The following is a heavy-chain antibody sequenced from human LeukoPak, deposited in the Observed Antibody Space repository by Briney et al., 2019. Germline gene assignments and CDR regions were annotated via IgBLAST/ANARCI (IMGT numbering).Heavy chain of an antibody. V-gene: IGHV3-48*03. Sequence: GGSLRLSCTASGFTFSTYEMNWVRQAPGKGLEWVSYISSSGSTIYYADSVKGRFTISRDNAKNSLYLQMNSLRAEDTAVYYCARDLTPAMATSEPDYWGQGTLVTVSS. CDR1: GFTFSTYE. J-gene: IGHJ4*02. D-gene: IGHD5-24*01. CDR2: ISSSGSTI. CDR3: ARDLTPAMATSEPDY.